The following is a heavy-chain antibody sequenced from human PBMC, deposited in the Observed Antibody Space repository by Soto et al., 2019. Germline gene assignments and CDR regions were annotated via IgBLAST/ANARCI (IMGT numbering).Heavy chain of an antibody. V-gene: IGHV3-33*01. CDR2: IWYDGSNK. J-gene: IGHJ4*02. D-gene: IGHD1-26*01. CDR3: ARGYGGYVVDY. CDR1: GFTFSSYG. Sequence: QVQLVESGGGVVQPGRSLRLSCAASGFTFSSYGMHWVRQAPGKGLEWVAGIWYDGSNKYYADSVKGRFTISRDNSKNTLYLQMNSLRADETAVYCCARGYGGYVVDYWGQGPLVTVFS.